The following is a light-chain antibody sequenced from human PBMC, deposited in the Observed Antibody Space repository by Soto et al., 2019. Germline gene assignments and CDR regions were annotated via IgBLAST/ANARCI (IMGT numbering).Light chain of an antibody. CDR3: CSYAGSDVFV. CDR2: EVT. CDR1: NTDIGNYKI. J-gene: IGLJ1*01. V-gene: IGLV2-23*02. Sequence: QSVLTQPASVSGSPGQSITISCTGSNTDIGNYKIVSWYQQHPGKAPKLIIYEVTKRPSGVSNRFSGSKSGNTASLTISGLQAEDEADYHCCSYAGSDVFVVGSGTKVTVL.